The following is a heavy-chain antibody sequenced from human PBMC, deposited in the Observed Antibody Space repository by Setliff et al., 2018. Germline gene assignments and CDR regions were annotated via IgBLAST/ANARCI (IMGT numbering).Heavy chain of an antibody. CDR3: AASVGGAPYYYGLDV. CDR1: GYTFAGYY. CDR2: INPNSGGA. J-gene: IGHJ6*02. V-gene: IGHV1-2*02. Sequence: ASVKVSCKASGYTFAGYYMHWVRQAPGQGLEWMGWINPNSGGANYAQKFQGRVTMTRDTSISTGYMELSRLRSDDTAVYYCAASVGGAPYYYGLDVWGQGTTVTVSS. D-gene: IGHD2-15*01.